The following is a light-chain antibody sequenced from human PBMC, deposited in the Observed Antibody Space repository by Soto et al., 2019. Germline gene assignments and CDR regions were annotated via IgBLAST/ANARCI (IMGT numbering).Light chain of an antibody. CDR1: SSDVGGYNY. V-gene: IGLV2-14*01. J-gene: IGLJ2*01. Sequence: QSALTQPASVSGSPGQSSTISCTGTSSDVGGYNYVSWYQQHPGKAPKLMIYDVSNRPSGVSNRFSGSKSGNTAALTISGPQAEDEADYYGSSYTSSSTLVFGGGTKLTVL. CDR2: DVS. CDR3: SSYTSSSTLV.